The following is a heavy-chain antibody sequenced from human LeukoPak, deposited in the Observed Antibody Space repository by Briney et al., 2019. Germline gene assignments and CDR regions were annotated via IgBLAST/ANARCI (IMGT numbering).Heavy chain of an antibody. J-gene: IGHJ4*02. V-gene: IGHV3-21*01. D-gene: IGHD6-6*01. CDR3: ARGSVAARLSFFDY. CDR1: GFTFSSYS. Sequence: GGSLRLSCAASGFTFSSYSMHWVRQAPGKGLEWVSSISSSSSYIYYADSVKGRFTISRDNAKNSLYLQMNSLRAEDTAVYYCARGSVAARLSFFDYWGQGTLVTVSS. CDR2: ISSSSSYI.